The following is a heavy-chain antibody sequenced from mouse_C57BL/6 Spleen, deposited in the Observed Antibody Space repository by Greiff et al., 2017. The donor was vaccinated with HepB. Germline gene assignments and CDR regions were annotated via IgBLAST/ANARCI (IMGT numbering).Heavy chain of an antibody. CDR2: INPSNGGT. CDR3: ARCKLGRQYFDY. J-gene: IGHJ2*01. CDR1: GYTFTSYW. Sequence: QVQLQQPGTELVKPGASVKLSCKASGYTFTSYWMHWVKQRPGQGLEWIGNINPSNGGTNYNEKFKSKATLTVNKSSSTAYMQLSSLTSEDSAVYYCARCKLGRQYFDYWGQGTTLTVSS. D-gene: IGHD4-1*01. V-gene: IGHV1-53*01.